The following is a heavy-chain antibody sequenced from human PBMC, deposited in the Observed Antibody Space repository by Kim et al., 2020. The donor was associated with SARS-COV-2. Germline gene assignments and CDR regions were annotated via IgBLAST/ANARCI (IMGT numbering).Heavy chain of an antibody. J-gene: IGHJ4*02. V-gene: IGHV3-48*02. CDR2: IASSSSTI. D-gene: IGHD2-15*01. Sequence: GGSLRLSCEASGFTFSSYVMNWVRQAPGKGLEWVSYIASSSSTIYYPDSVKGRFTISRDNAKNSLYLQMNSLRDEDTALYYCGEYCSGGTCYFDYWGQGT. CDR1: GFTFSSYV. CDR3: GEYCSGGTCYFDY.